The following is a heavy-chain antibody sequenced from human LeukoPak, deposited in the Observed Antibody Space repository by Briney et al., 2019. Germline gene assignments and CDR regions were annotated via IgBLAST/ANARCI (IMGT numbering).Heavy chain of an antibody. CDR2: IIPNLGTT. Sequence: SVKVSCKASGGTSNSHAISWVRQAPGRGLEWMGRIIPNLGTTNRAQNFQDRVTLTADKSTNTAYLELTSLTSDDTAVYYCATTNDGGGYQWGDFFDFWGQGTLVTVSS. D-gene: IGHD3-22*01. CDR1: GGTSNSHA. J-gene: IGHJ4*02. CDR3: ATTNDGGGYQWGDFFDF. V-gene: IGHV1-69*04.